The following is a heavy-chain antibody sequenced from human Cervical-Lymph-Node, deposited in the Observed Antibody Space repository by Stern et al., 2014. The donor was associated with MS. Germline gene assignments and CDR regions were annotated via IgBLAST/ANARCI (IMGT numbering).Heavy chain of an antibody. Sequence: EVQLVESGGGLVQPGGSLRLSCAASGFTFSSYSMNWVRQAPGQGLECISYISSSTSTLHYADSVKGRFIISRDNAQNSLYLQMNSLRAEDTAVYYCARTMVRGWGMDVWGQGTTVTVSS. J-gene: IGHJ6*02. CDR2: ISSSTSTL. CDR1: GFTFSSYS. V-gene: IGHV3-48*01. CDR3: ARTMVRGWGMDV. D-gene: IGHD3-10*01.